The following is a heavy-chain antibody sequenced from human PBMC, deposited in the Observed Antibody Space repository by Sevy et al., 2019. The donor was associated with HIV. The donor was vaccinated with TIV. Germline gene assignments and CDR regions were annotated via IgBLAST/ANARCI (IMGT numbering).Heavy chain of an antibody. V-gene: IGHV3-23*01. CDR2: ISGSGGST. CDR3: AKAGTYSVWGAFDI. D-gene: IGHD3-16*01. J-gene: IGHJ3*02. CDR1: GFTFSSFA. Sequence: GGSLRLSCAASGFTFSSFAMNWVRQAPGKGLEWVSAISGSGGSTYYADSVKGRFTISRDNSKNTLYLQMNSLRAEDTAVDYGAKAGTYSVWGAFDIWGQGTMVTVSS.